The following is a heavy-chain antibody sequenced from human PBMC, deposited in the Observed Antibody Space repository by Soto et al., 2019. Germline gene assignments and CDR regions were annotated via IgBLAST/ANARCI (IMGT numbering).Heavy chain of an antibody. V-gene: IGHV3-23*01. CDR2: ISGSGGST. CDR1: GFTFSSYA. D-gene: IGHD2-15*01. J-gene: IGHJ4*02. CDR3: AKDILGYCSGGSCYSPSDY. Sequence: GGSLRLSCAASGFTFSSYAMSWVRQAPGKGLEWVSAISGSGGSTYYADSVKGRFTISRDNSKNTLYLQMNSLRAEDTAVYYCAKDILGYCSGGSCYSPSDYWGQGTLVTVSS.